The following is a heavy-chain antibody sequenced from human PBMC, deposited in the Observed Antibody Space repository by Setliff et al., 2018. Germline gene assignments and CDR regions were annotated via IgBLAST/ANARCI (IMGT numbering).Heavy chain of an antibody. V-gene: IGHV1-18*01. CDR1: GYSFTSYG. Sequence: ASVKVSCKTSGYSFTSYGISWVRQAPGQGLEWMGHITTYNDNTKYAQKFQGRVTMTTDTSTSTGYMELRSLRYDDTAVYYCARAPRLEWILPTFDYWGQGTPVTVSS. D-gene: IGHD3-3*01. J-gene: IGHJ4*02. CDR3: ARAPRLEWILPTFDY. CDR2: ITTYNDNT.